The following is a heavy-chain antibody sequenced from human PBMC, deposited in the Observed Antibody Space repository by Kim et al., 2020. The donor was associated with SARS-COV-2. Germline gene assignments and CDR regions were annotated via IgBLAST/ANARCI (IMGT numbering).Heavy chain of an antibody. J-gene: IGHJ3*02. Sequence: SLKSRVTISVDTSKNQFTLKLSSVTAADTAVYYCARSRSSSWFRDDAFDIWGQGTMVTVSS. CDR3: ARSRSSSWFRDDAFDI. D-gene: IGHD6-13*01. V-gene: IGHV4-34*01.